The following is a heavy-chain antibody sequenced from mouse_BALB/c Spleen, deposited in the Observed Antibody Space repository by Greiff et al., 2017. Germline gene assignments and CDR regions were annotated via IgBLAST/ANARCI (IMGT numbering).Heavy chain of an antibody. CDR3: TRDRYDYDRDYYAMDY. V-gene: IGHV5-6-4*01. J-gene: IGHJ4*01. D-gene: IGHD2-4*01. CDR1: GFTFSSYT. Sequence: EVHLVESGGGLVKPGGSLKLSCAASGFTFSSYTMSWVRQTPEKRLEWVATISSGGSYTYYPDSVKGRFTISRDNAKNTLYLQMSSLKSEDTAMYYCTRDRYDYDRDYYAMDYWGQGTSVTVSS. CDR2: ISSGGSYT.